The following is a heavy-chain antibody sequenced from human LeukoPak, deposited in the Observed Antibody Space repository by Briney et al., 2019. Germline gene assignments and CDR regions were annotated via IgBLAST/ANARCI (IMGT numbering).Heavy chain of an antibody. V-gene: IGHV4-59*01. Sequence: PSETLSLTCTVSGGSISSYYWSWIRQPPGKGLEWIGYIYYSGSTNSNPSLKSRVSISVDTSKNQFSLKLSSVTAADTAVYYCARVSGSYAPYDFWSCYPRDAFDIWGQGTMVTVSS. CDR3: ARVSGSYAPYDFWSCYPRDAFDI. CDR2: IYYSGST. D-gene: IGHD3-3*01. J-gene: IGHJ3*02. CDR1: GGSISSYY.